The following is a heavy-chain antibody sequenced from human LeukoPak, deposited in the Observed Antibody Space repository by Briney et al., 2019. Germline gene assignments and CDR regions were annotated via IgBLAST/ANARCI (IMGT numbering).Heavy chain of an antibody. J-gene: IGHJ4*02. CDR1: GDSISSFQ. V-gene: IGHV4-59*07. CDR3: ARVGRGDHTWGSYSFDY. CDR2: ISYSGGT. D-gene: IGHD3-16*01. Sequence: SDTLSLTCTVSGDSISSFQWSWIRQPPGKGLEWIGYISYSGGTMYNPSLRSRVTISIDTSKNQFSLKLSSVTAADTAVYYCARVGRGDHTWGSYSFDYWGQGTLVTVSS.